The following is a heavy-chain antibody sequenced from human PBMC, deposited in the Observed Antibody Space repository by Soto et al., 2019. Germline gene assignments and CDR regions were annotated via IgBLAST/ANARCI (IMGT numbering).Heavy chain of an antibody. Sequence: QVQLQESGPRLVEASQTLSLTCTVSNASITSSGYYWSWVRQPPGKRLEWIGYIYHSGSTFYSPSLQSRLTMSVDTSKNQLALTLRSVTAADTAGYHCARMSGTYDVPDYWGQGTLVTVSS. CDR2: IYHSGST. CDR3: ARMSGTYDVPDY. J-gene: IGHJ4*02. D-gene: IGHD1-26*01. CDR1: NASITSSGYY. V-gene: IGHV4-31*03.